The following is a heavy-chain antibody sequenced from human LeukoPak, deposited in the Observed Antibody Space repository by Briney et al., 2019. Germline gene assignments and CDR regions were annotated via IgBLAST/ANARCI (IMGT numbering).Heavy chain of an antibody. J-gene: IGHJ4*02. CDR3: ARLEYSSSLHTSVDY. CDR2: INPNSGGT. Sequence: ASVKVSCKASGYTFTGYYMHWVRQAPGQGLEWMGWINPNSGGTNYAQKFQGRVTMTRDTSISTAYMELSRLRSDDTAVYYRARLEYSSSLHTSVDYWGQGTLVTVSS. D-gene: IGHD6-6*01. CDR1: GYTFTGYY. V-gene: IGHV1-2*02.